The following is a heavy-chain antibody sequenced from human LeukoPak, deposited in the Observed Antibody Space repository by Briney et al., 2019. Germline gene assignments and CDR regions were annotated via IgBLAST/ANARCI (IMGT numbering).Heavy chain of an antibody. Sequence: SETLSLTCTVSGGSISSYYWSWIRQPPGKGLEWIEYIYYSGSTNYNPSLKSRVTISVDTSKNQFSLKLSSVTAADTAVYYCARVVEQWLDVWGQGTTVTVSS. CDR3: ARVVEQWLDV. D-gene: IGHD6-19*01. CDR1: GGSISSYY. J-gene: IGHJ6*02. CDR2: IYYSGST. V-gene: IGHV4-59*01.